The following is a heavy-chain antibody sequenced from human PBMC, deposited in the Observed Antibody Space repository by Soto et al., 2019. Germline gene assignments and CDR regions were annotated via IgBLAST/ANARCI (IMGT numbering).Heavy chain of an antibody. J-gene: IGHJ4*02. CDR1: GGTFSNYA. CDR2: IIPIFGTT. D-gene: IGHD6-19*01. Sequence: QVQLVQSGAEVKKPGSSVKVSCKASGGTFSNYAISWVRQAPGQGREWMGGIIPIFGTTNYAQRFQGRVLITADESTSTAYMELSSLRSEDTAVYYCARAYSTVAGHFDHWGQGTLVIVSS. CDR3: ARAYSTVAGHFDH. V-gene: IGHV1-69*01.